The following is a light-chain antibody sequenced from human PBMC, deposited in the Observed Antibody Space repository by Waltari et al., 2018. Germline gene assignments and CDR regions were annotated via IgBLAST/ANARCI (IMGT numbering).Light chain of an antibody. CDR2: DAT. V-gene: IGLV2-14*03. CDR3: SSFTSSSTGI. CDR1: SGDVGGYDL. Sequence: QSALTQPASVSGSPGQSITISCTGTSGDVGGYDLVSWYQQHPGKAPKLMIYDATNRPSGFSVLFSSSSSGNPASLTISDLRPEDEAKYYCSSFTSSSTGIFRSETTVAVL. J-gene: IGLJ1*01.